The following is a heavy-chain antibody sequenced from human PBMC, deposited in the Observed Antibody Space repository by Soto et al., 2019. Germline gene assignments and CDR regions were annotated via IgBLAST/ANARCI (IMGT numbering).Heavy chain of an antibody. D-gene: IGHD2-15*01. CDR3: SSASHYNGANCPMGGFDI. CDR2: IYPGNSNT. Sequence: PXESQNICCKGSGYSFSIYWIALLHQMPGEGLEWVGIIYPGNSNTMYSPSFQGHVTISADTALSTTYLQWDTLKPSDTAIYFCSSASHYNGANCPMGGFDIWGQGTMVTVSS. CDR1: GYSFSIYW. V-gene: IGHV5-51*07. J-gene: IGHJ3*02.